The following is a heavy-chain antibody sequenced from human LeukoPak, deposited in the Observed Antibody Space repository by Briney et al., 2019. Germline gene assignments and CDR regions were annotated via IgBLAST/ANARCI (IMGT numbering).Heavy chain of an antibody. J-gene: IGHJ5*02. CDR2: ISAYNGNT. V-gene: IGHV1-18*01. CDR3: ARVEVHRIVVVVAAIGWFDP. CDR1: GYTFTSYG. Sequence: GASVKVSCKASGYTFTSYGISWVRQAPGQGLEWMGWISAYNGNTNYAQKPQGRVTMTTDTSTSTAYMELRSLRSDDTAVYYCARVEVHRIVVVVAAIGWFDPWGQGTLVTVSS. D-gene: IGHD2-15*01.